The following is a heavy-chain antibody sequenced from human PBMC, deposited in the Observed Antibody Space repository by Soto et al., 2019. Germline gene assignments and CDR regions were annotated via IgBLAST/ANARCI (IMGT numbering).Heavy chain of an antibody. Sequence: QVQLVESGGGVVQPGRSLRLSCAASGFTFSSYGMHWVRQAPGRGLEWVAVIWYDGSNKYYADSVKGRFTISRDNSKNTLYLQMNSLRAEDTAVYCCARVSGRDAFDIWGQGTMVTVSS. D-gene: IGHD3-10*01. J-gene: IGHJ3*02. V-gene: IGHV3-33*01. CDR2: IWYDGSNK. CDR1: GFTFSSYG. CDR3: ARVSGRDAFDI.